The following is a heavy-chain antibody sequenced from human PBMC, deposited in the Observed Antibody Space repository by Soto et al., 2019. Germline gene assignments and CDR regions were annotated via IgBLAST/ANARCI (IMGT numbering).Heavy chain of an antibody. Sequence: QVQLVQSGAEVKNPGASVKVSCKASGYTFTGYYIHFVRQAPGQGLEWMGWINPNSGGTNYAKNFQGRVTLTRDTSISTVYMELSRLRSDDTAVYYCARQLAYCGGDCYTEPLDYWGQGTLVTVSS. CDR3: ARQLAYCGGDCYTEPLDY. CDR2: INPNSGGT. J-gene: IGHJ4*02. CDR1: GYTFTGYY. V-gene: IGHV1-2*02. D-gene: IGHD2-21*02.